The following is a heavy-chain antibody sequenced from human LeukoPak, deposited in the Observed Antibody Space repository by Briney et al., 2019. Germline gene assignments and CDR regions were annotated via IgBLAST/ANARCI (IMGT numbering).Heavy chain of an antibody. V-gene: IGHV3-64D*09. D-gene: IGHD2-15*01. J-gene: IGHJ4*02. CDR1: GFTFSSYA. CDR2: ISSNGGIT. Sequence: GGSLRLSCAASGFTFSSYAMHWVRLSPGKGLEYVSDISSNGGITYYADSVKGRFTVSRDNSKNMLYLQMNSLRAEDTAVYYCVKDKYPVVVAATLDYWGQGILVTVSS. CDR3: VKDKYPVVVAATLDY.